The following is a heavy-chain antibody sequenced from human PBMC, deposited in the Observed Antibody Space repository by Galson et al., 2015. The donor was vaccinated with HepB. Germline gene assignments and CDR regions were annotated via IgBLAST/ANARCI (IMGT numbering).Heavy chain of an antibody. J-gene: IGHJ4*02. CDR3: ARDVMIPRGYCSGGSCYPDY. V-gene: IGHV1-18*04. Sequence: SVKVSCKASGYTFTSYGISWVRQAPGQGLEWMGWISAYNGNTNYAQKLQGRVTMTTDTSTSTAYMELRSLRSDDTAVYYCARDVMIPRGYCSGGSCYPDYWGQGTLVTVSS. CDR1: GYTFTSYG. D-gene: IGHD2-15*01. CDR2: ISAYNGNT.